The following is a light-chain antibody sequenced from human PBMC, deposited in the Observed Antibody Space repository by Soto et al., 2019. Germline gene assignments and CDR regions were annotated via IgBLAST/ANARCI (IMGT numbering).Light chain of an antibody. V-gene: IGLV2-8*01. Sequence: QSSLTQPPSASGSPGQSVTISCTGTSSDVGGYHYVSWYQQHPGKAPKLMIYEVSKRPSGVPDRFSGSRSGNTASLTVSGLQAEDEADSYCSSYAGSKRVVFGGGTKVTVL. J-gene: IGLJ2*01. CDR1: SSDVGGYHY. CDR3: SSYAGSKRVV. CDR2: EVS.